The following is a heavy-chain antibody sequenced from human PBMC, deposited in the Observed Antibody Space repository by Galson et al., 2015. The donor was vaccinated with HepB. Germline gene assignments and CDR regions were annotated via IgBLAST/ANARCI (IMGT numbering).Heavy chain of an antibody. CDR2: IIPILGIA. V-gene: IGHV1-69*04. D-gene: IGHD2-15*01. CDR3: ARDATLLVEFGY. Sequence: SVKVSCKASGGTFSSYAISWVRQAPGQGLEWMGRIIPILGIANYAQKFQGRVTITADKSTSTAYMELSSLRSEDTAVYYCARDATLLVEFGYWGQGTLVTVSS. CDR1: GGTFSSYA. J-gene: IGHJ4*02.